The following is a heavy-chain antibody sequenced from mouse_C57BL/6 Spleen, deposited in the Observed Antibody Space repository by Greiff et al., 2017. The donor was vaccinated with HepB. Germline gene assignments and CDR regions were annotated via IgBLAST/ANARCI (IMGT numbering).Heavy chain of an antibody. CDR2: ISSGGDYI. CDR1: GFTFSSYA. CDR3: TREGNYYGSRDAMDY. D-gene: IGHD1-1*01. V-gene: IGHV5-9-1*02. J-gene: IGHJ4*01. Sequence: EVQRVESGEGLVKPGGSLKLSCAASGFTFSSYAMSWVRQTPEKRLEWVAYISSGGDYIYYADTVKGRFTISRDNARNTLYLQMSSLKSEDTAMYYCTREGNYYGSRDAMDYWGQGTSVTVSS.